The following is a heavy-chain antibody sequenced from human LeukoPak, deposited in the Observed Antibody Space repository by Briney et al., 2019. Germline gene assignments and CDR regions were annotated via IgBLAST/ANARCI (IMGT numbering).Heavy chain of an antibody. CDR2: IYTSGST. J-gene: IGHJ4*02. CDR3: ARDRVEGELDY. CDR1: GGSISSGSYY. Sequence: SQTLSLTCTVSGGSISSGSYYWSWIRQPAGKGLEWIGRIYTSGSTNYNPSLKSRVTISVDTSKNQFSLKLSSVTAADTAVYYCARDRVEGELDYWGQGTLVTVSS. V-gene: IGHV4-61*02. D-gene: IGHD1-26*01.